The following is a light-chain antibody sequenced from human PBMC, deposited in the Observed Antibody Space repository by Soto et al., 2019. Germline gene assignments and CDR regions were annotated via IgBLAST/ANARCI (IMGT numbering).Light chain of an antibody. CDR1: GSNIGSHD. Sequence: QSVLTQPPSASGTPGQRVTISCSGSGSNIGSHDVYWYQHLPGTAPKVLIYRNDQRPSGVPDRFSASRSGTSASLAISGLRFGEGAYFLCGTWGYSLGGRVFGGGAQLTVL. CDR3: GTWGYSLGGRV. V-gene: IGLV1-47*02. J-gene: IGLJ3*02. CDR2: RND.